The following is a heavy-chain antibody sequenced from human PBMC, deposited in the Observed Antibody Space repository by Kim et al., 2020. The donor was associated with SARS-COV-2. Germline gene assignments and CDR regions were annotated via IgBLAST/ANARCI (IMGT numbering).Heavy chain of an antibody. D-gene: IGHD1-1*01. J-gene: IGHJ3*02. CDR3: ARRVSERGHSLGWNDAFDI. V-gene: IGHV3-11*01. Sequence: GGSLRLSCEPSGFTFSDFYMSWIRQTPGTGLEWISYISPSSGTIYYADSVKGRFTISRDNAKNSLYLQMNGLRADDTAVYYCARRVSERGHSLGWNDAFDIWGPGTMVAVSS. CDR1: GFTFSDFY. CDR2: ISPSSGTI.